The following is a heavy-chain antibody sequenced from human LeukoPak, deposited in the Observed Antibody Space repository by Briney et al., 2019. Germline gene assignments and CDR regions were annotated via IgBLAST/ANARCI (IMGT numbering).Heavy chain of an antibody. J-gene: IGHJ6*02. V-gene: IGHV3-21*01. CDR1: GFTVSSYS. CDR2: INSSSSYI. CDR3: ARSHLLYDFWSGYEVLHGVFYYYGMDV. Sequence: GGALRLSCSASGFTVSSYSMNWGRPAPGKGLEWVSSINSSSSYIYYADSVKGRFTISRDNAKNSLYLQMNSLRAEDTAVYYCARSHLLYDFWSGYEVLHGVFYYYGMDVWGQGTTVTVSS. D-gene: IGHD3-3*01.